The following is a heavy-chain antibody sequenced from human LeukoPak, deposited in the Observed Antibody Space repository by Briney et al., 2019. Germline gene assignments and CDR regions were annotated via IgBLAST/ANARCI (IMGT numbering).Heavy chain of an antibody. CDR3: TREQWLENDALDI. D-gene: IGHD6-19*01. Sequence: PGGSLRLSFAASGLTFSSYEMNWVRQAPGKGLEWVSYISSSGSTIYYADSVKGRFTISRDKAKNSLYLQMNSLRPEDTAVYYCTREQWLENDALDIWDQGTMVTVSS. J-gene: IGHJ3*02. CDR2: ISSSGSTI. CDR1: GLTFSSYE. V-gene: IGHV3-48*03.